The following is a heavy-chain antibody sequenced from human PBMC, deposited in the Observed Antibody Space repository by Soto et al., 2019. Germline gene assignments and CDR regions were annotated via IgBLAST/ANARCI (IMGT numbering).Heavy chain of an antibody. CDR3: ARDLRPCAFDV. CDR2: ISSNSNYI. CDR1: GFTFSSYS. J-gene: IGHJ3*01. V-gene: IGHV3-21*06. Sequence: GSLRLSCAASGFTFSSYSMNWVRQAPGQGLEWVSSISSNSNYIYYAESVKGRFTVSRDNAKNSVYLQMITLKTEDTAVYYCARDLRPCAFDVWGQGTMVTVSS.